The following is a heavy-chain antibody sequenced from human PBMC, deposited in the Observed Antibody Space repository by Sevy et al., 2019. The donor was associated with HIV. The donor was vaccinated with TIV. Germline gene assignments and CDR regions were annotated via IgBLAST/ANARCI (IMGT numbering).Heavy chain of an antibody. CDR2: IWYDGTNK. CDR1: GFSISGYG. D-gene: IGHD6-19*01. V-gene: IGHV3-33*01. CDR3: ARESLAVAGIGYYFNY. Sequence: GGSLRLSCTASGFSISGYGMHWVRQVPGKGLEWVAIIWYDGTNKDYTDSVEGRFTITRDNSKNTLYLQMNSLRVEDTAVYYCARESLAVAGIGYYFNYWGQGTLVTVSS. J-gene: IGHJ4*02.